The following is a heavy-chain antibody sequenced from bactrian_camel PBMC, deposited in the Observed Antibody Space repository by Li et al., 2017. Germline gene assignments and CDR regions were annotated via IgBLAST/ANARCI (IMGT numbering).Heavy chain of an antibody. D-gene: IGHD3*01. J-gene: IGHJ4*01. Sequence: VQLVESGGGSVQAGGSLRLSCAHSGYPSSRHCMGWFRQAPGKAREGIAGIRRIGDAYYADSVKGRFTISRDNAKNIIYLQMSSLTPDDTAMYYCAAGTRIIVGDYCDGITDWGQGTQVTVS. CDR1: GYPSSRHC. CDR3: AAGTRIIVGDYCDGITD. CDR2: IRRIGDA. V-gene: IGHV3S31*01.